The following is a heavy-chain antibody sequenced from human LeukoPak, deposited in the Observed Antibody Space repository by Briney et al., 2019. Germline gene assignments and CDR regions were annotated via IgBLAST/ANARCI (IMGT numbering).Heavy chain of an antibody. V-gene: IGHV5-51*01. CDR2: IYSGASDT. J-gene: IGHJ4*02. Sequence: GESLKISCKGSGYSFTNYWIGWVRQMPGKALEWMGFIYSGASDTRYSPSFQGHVTISADKSISTAYLHWSSLEASDTAMYYCASSSSSWYLFDYWGQGTLVTVFS. CDR1: GYSFTNYW. CDR3: ASSSSSWYLFDY. D-gene: IGHD6-13*01.